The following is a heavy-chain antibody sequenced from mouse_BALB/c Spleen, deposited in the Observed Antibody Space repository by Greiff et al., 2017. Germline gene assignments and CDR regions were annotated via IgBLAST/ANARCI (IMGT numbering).Heavy chain of an antibody. CDR2: ILPGSGST. J-gene: IGHJ4*01. Sequence: VQRVESGAELMKPGASVKISCKATGYTFSSYWIEWVKQRPGHGLEWIGEILPGSGSTNYNEKFKGKATFTADTSSNTAYMQLSSLTSEDSAVYYCARSGGITTGGYYAMDYWGQGTSVTVSS. V-gene: IGHV1-9*01. D-gene: IGHD2-4*01. CDR1: GYTFSSYW. CDR3: ARSGGITTGGYYAMDY.